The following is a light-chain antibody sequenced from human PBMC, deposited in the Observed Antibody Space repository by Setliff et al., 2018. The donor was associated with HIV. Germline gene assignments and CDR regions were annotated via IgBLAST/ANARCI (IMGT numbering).Light chain of an antibody. CDR1: SSDVGGYNY. V-gene: IGLV2-14*01. Sequence: QSVLAQPASVSGSPGQSITISCTGTSSDVGGYNYVSWYQQHPGKAPKLMIYEVTKRPAGVSDRFSGSKSGNTASLIISGLQTEDEAEYYCSSFTSSSTYVFGIGTKVTVL. J-gene: IGLJ1*01. CDR3: SSFTSSSTYV. CDR2: EVT.